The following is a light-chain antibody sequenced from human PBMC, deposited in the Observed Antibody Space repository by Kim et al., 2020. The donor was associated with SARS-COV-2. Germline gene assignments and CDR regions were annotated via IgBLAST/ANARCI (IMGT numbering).Light chain of an antibody. Sequence: QSALTQPASVSASLGQSITISCTGTSSDIGGYNFVFWYQQHPGRAPKLMIYDVSHRPSGVSNRFSGSKSGSTASLTISGLQAEDEADYYCSSFTASTLYVFGDGTKVTVL. CDR2: DVS. J-gene: IGLJ1*01. CDR1: SSDIGGYNF. CDR3: SSFTASTLYV. V-gene: IGLV2-14*03.